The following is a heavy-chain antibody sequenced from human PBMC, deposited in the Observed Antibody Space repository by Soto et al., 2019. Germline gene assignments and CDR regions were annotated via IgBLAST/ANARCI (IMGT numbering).Heavy chain of an antibody. CDR2: IWYDGSNK. J-gene: IGHJ6*02. CDR3: AREGAFYDSSAQGMDV. D-gene: IGHD3-22*01. CDR1: GFTFSSYG. V-gene: IGHV3-33*01. Sequence: QVQLVESGGGVVQPGRSLRLSCAASGFTFSSYGMHWVRQAPGKGLGWVAVIWYDGSNKYYADSVKGRFTISRDNSKNTLYLQMNSLRAEDTAVYYCAREGAFYDSSAQGMDVWGQGTTVTVSS.